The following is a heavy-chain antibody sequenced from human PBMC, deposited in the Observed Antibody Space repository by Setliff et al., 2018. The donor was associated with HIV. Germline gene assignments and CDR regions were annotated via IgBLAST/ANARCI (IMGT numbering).Heavy chain of an antibody. Sequence: ASVKVSCKASGYTFTNYGISWVRQAPGQGLEWMGWISVYNGNTNYAQNLQGRVTMTTDRSTTTAYMDLRSLRSDDTAVYYCARDDVFKSSSFDYWGQGTLVTVSS. CDR2: ISVYNGNT. D-gene: IGHD6-13*01. CDR1: GYTFTNYG. J-gene: IGHJ4*02. CDR3: ARDDVFKSSSFDY. V-gene: IGHV1-18*01.